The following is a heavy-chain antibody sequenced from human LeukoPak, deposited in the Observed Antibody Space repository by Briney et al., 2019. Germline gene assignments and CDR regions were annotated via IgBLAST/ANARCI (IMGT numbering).Heavy chain of an antibody. CDR1: GGSISSSSYY. D-gene: IGHD6-19*01. J-gene: IGHJ4*02. CDR2: IYYSGST. Sequence: SETLSLTCTVSGGSISSSSYYWGWIRQPPGKGLEWIGSIYYSGSTYYNPSLKSRVTISVDTSKNQFSLKLSSVTAADTAVYYCARRAVAVDYWGQGTLVTVSS. V-gene: IGHV4-39*01. CDR3: ARRAVAVDY.